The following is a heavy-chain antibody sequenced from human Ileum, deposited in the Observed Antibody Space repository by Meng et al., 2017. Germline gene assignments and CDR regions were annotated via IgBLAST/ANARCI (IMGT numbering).Heavy chain of an antibody. D-gene: IGHD3-3*01. CDR2: ISSSSSYI. CDR1: GFTFSSYS. CDR3: ARAQGSTSYDFWSGFDAFDI. J-gene: IGHJ3*02. V-gene: IGHV3-21*01. Sequence: ESLKISCAASGFTFSSYSMNWVRQAPGKGLEWVSSISSSSSYIYYADSVKGRFTISRDNAKNSLYLQMNSLRAEDTAVYYCARAQGSTSYDFWSGFDAFDIWGQGTMVTVSS.